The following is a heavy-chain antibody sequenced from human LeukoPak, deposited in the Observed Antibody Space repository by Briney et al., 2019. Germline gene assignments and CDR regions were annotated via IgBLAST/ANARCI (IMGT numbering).Heavy chain of an antibody. CDR1: GLTFSSYA. CDR2: ISGSGGST. Sequence: GGSLRLSCAASGLTFSSYAMSWVRQAPGKGLEWVSAISGSGGSTYYADSVKGRFTISRDNSKNTLYLQMNSLRAEDTAVYYCARGGNPIVVVPAAYFDYWGQGTLVTVSS. V-gene: IGHV3-23*01. D-gene: IGHD2-2*01. CDR3: ARGGNPIVVVPAAYFDY. J-gene: IGHJ4*02.